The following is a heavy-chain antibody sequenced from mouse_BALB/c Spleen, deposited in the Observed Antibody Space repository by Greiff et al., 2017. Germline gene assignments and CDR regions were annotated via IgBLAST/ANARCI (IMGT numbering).Heavy chain of an antibody. Sequence: QVQLQQPGAELVKPGASVKLSCKASGYTFTSYYMYWVKQRPGQGLEWIGGINPSNGGTNFNEKFKSKATLTVDKSSSTAYMQLSSLTSEDSAVYYCTREGYMITRGDAMDYWGQGTSVTVSS. V-gene: IGHV1S81*02. J-gene: IGHJ4*01. CDR2: INPSNGGT. CDR3: TREGYMITRGDAMDY. CDR1: GYTFTSYY. D-gene: IGHD2-4*01.